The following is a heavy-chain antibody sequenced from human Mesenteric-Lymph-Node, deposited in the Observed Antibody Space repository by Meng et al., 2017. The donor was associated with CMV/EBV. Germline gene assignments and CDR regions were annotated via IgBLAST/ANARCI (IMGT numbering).Heavy chain of an antibody. CDR3: ARDLVGNWNFDY. J-gene: IGHJ4*02. D-gene: IGHD1-20*01. CDR2: MYYDGRT. V-gene: IGHV4-4*02. CDR1: GGSISSSNW. Sequence: GSLRLSCAVSGGSISSSNWWSWIRQTPGKGLEWIGSMYYDGRTYVSPSLRSRATISLDTSRNQFSLKLTSVTAADTAVYYCARDLVGNWNFDYWGQGTLVTVSS.